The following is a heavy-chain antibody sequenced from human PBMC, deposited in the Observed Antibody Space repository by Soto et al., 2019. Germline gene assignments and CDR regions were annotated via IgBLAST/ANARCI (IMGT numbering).Heavy chain of an antibody. Sequence: GGSLRLSCAASGFTFSSYGMHWVRQAPGKGLEWVAVISYDGSNKYYADSVKGRFTISRDNSKNTLYLQMNSLRAEDTAVYYCAKELAPPDVYWGQGTLVTVAS. J-gene: IGHJ4*02. CDR1: GFTFSSYG. CDR3: AKELAPPDVY. V-gene: IGHV3-30*18. CDR2: ISYDGSNK.